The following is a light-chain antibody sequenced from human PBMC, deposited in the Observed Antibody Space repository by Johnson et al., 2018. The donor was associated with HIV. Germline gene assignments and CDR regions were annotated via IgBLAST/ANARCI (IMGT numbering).Light chain of an antibody. CDR2: DNN. CDR3: GTWDSRLSACSYG. J-gene: IGLJ1*01. V-gene: IGLV1-51*01. Sequence: QSVLTQPPSVSAAPGQKVTISCSGSSSNIGNNYVSWYQQLPGTAPKLLIYDNNKRPSGIPDRFSGSKSGPSATLGITGLQTGEEADYHCGTWDSRLSACSYGFGTGTKVTVL. CDR1: SSNIGNNY.